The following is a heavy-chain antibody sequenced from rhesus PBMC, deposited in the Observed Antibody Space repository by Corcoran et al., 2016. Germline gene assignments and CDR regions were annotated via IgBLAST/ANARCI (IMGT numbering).Heavy chain of an antibody. CDR2: IYTGGGIT. Sequence: EVQLVESGGGLVQPGGSLRLSCTGSGFTFSSYYMYWIRQAPGKGLKWVSDIYTGGGITWCTDSVKGRCTISKENAKNTLYLQMNSLRAEDTDVYYCAKDRGIAAAFDYWGQGVLVTVSS. CDR3: AKDRGIAAAFDY. D-gene: IGHD6-13*01. CDR1: GFTFSSYY. V-gene: IGHV3-22*01. J-gene: IGHJ4*01.